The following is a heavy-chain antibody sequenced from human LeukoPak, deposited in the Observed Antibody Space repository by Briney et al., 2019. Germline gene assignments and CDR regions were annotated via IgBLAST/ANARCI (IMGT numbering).Heavy chain of an antibody. D-gene: IGHD2-2*02. CDR3: VRVHCTSTVCYTGWFDP. CDR2: ITPIFGRA. Sequence: GASVKVSCKASGGTLSTHAISWVRQAPGQGLEWMGGITPIFGRANYAQKFQGRVTITTEESTSTAYMELSSLRSEDTAVYYCVRVHCTSTVCYTGWFDPWGQGTLVTVSS. CDR1: GGTLSTHA. J-gene: IGHJ5*02. V-gene: IGHV1-69*05.